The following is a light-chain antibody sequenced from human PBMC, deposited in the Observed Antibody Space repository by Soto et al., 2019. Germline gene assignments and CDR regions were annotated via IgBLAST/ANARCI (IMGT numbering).Light chain of an antibody. CDR1: SSNIGAGYD. Sequence: QSVLTQPPSVSGAPGQRVTTSCTGSSSNIGAGYDVHWYQQLPGTAPNLLIYGNSNRPSGVPDRFSGSKSGTSASLAITGLQAEDEADYYCQSYDNSLSGAYVFGTGTKLTVL. V-gene: IGLV1-40*01. CDR3: QSYDNSLSGAYV. J-gene: IGLJ1*01. CDR2: GNS.